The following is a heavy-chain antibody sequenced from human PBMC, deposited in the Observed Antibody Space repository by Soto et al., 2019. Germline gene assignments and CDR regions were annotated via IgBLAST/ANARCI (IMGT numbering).Heavy chain of an antibody. CDR3: AHRPDIAVAGATFDY. CDR2: IYWDDDK. V-gene: IGHV2-5*02. D-gene: IGHD6-19*01. Sequence: QITLKESGPTLVKPTQTLTLTCTFSGFSLSTSGVGVGWIRQPPGKALEWLALIYWDDDKRYSPSLKSRLTITNDTSKNQVVLTMTNMDPVDTATYYCAHRPDIAVAGATFDYWGQGTLVTVSS. J-gene: IGHJ4*02. CDR1: GFSLSTSGVG.